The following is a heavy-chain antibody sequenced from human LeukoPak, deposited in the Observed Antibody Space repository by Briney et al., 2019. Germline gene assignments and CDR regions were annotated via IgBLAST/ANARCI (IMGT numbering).Heavy chain of an antibody. CDR1: GYTFTGYY. CDR2: INPNSGGT. D-gene: IGHD6-13*01. CDR3: ARGDAYSSSWYPIDY. Sequence: ASVKVSCKASGYTFTGYYMHWVRQAPGQGLEWMGWINPNSGGTNYAQKFQGRVTMTRDTSISTAYLELSRLRSDDTAVYYCARGDAYSSSWYPIDYWGQGTLVTVSS. V-gene: IGHV1-2*02. J-gene: IGHJ4*02.